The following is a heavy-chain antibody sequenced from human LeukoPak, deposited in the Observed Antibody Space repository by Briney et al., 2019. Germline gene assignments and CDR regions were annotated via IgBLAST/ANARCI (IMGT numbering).Heavy chain of an antibody. J-gene: IGHJ4*02. CDR1: GYTFTSYA. D-gene: IGHD3-22*01. V-gene: IGHV1-3*01. CDR2: INAGNGNT. Sequence: ASVKVSCKASGYTFTSYAMHWVRQAPGQRLEWMGRINAGNGNTKYSQKFQGRVTITRDTSASTAYMELSSLRSEDTAVYYCASPPYYYDSSGYTPLGYWGQGTLVTVSS. CDR3: ASPPYYYDSSGYTPLGY.